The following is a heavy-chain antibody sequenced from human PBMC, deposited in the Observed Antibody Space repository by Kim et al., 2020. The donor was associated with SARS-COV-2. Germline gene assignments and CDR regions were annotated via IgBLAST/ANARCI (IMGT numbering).Heavy chain of an antibody. CDR3: ARSSRSGPFDY. Sequence: SETLSLTCAVYGGSFSGYYWSWIRQPPGKGLEWIGEINHSGSTNYNPSLKSRVTISVDTSKNQFSLKLSSVTAADTAVYYCARSSRSGPFDYWGQGTLVT. D-gene: IGHD3-3*01. CDR2: INHSGST. J-gene: IGHJ4*02. CDR1: GGSFSGYY. V-gene: IGHV4-34*01.